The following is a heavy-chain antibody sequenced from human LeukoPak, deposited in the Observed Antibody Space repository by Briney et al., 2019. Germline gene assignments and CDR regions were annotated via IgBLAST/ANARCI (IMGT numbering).Heavy chain of an antibody. D-gene: IGHD1-1*01. V-gene: IGHV1-2*02. CDR2: INPNAGGT. J-gene: IGHJ4*02. CDR3: ARGVGIDY. CDR1: GYTFTEFY. Sequence: ASVKVSCKASGYTFTEFYIHWVRQAPGQGLEWMGWINPNAGGTNYAQKFQGRVTLTRDTSITTAYMELSRLRSEDTALYYCARGVGIDYWGQGTLVTVSS.